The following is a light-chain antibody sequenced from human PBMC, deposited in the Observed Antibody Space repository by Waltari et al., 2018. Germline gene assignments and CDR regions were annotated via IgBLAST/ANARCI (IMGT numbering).Light chain of an antibody. J-gene: IGLJ2*01. Sequence: SYELTQPPSVSVSPGQTARITCSGDELPKQYAFWYRQKPGQAPELLIYKDTERPSGIPERVSASSSGTTVTLTITGVQPEDEADYYCQSADSTNTYGVFGGGTKLTVL. CDR2: KDT. CDR1: ELPKQY. V-gene: IGLV3-25*03. CDR3: QSADSTNTYGV.